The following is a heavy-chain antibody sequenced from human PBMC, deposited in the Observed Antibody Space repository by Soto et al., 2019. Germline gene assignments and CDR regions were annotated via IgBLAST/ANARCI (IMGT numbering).Heavy chain of an antibody. D-gene: IGHD1-7*01. Sequence: ASVKVSCKASGYTFTSYYMHWVRQAPGQGLEWMGIINPSGGSTSYAQKFQGRVTMTRDTSTSTVYMELSSLRSEDTAVYYCARPAGLELPLRNWFDPWGQGTLVTVSS. CDR1: GYTFTSYY. J-gene: IGHJ5*02. CDR2: INPSGGST. CDR3: ARPAGLELPLRNWFDP. V-gene: IGHV1-46*01.